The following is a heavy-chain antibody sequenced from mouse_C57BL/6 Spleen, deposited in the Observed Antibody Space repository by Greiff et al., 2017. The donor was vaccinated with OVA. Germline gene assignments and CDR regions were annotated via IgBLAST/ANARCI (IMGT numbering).Heavy chain of an antibody. CDR3: AREGMGNFYAMDY. V-gene: IGHV1-61*01. D-gene: IGHD2-1*01. J-gene: IGHJ4*01. Sequence: QVQLQQSGAELVRPGSSVKLSCKASGYTFTSYWMDWVKQRPGQGLEWIGNIYPSDSETHYNQKFKDKATLTVDKSSSTAYMQLSSLTSEDSAVYYCAREGMGNFYAMDYWGQGTSVTVSS. CDR1: GYTFTSYW. CDR2: IYPSDSET.